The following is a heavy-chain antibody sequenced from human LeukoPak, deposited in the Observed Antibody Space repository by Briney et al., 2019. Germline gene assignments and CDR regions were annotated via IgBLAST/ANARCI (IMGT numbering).Heavy chain of an antibody. CDR3: ARAHYSSFDY. V-gene: IGHV3-7*01. Sequence: QPGGSLRLSCAASGFTFRNYWMSWVRQAPGKGLEWVANIKEDGSEKHYVDSVKGRFTISRDNAKNSLYPQSLYLQMNSLRAEDTAVYYCARAHYSSFDYWGQGTLVTVSS. CDR1: GFTFRNYW. J-gene: IGHJ4*02. CDR2: IKEDGSEK. D-gene: IGHD6-13*01.